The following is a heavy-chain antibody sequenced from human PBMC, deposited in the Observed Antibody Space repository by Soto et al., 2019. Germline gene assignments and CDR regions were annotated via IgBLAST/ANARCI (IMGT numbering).Heavy chain of an antibody. D-gene: IGHD6-19*01. J-gene: IGHJ4*02. V-gene: IGHV4-59*01. CDR3: ARAPQWLAYFAY. Sequence: SSETLSLTCTVSGDSISSYYWSWILQPPGKGLEWIGFIYYTGSTSSNPSLRSRVTISVDTSKNQFSLKLSSVTAADTAVYFCARAPQWLAYFAYRGQGILVTVSS. CDR2: IYYTGST. CDR1: GDSISSYY.